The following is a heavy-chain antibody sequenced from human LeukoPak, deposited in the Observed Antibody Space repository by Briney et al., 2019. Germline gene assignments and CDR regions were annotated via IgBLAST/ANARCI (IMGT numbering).Heavy chain of an antibody. V-gene: IGHV1-46*01. J-gene: IGHJ4*02. CDR1: GGTFSSYA. CDR3: ARQQGLQNLNFDY. Sequence: ASVKVSCKASGGTFSSYAISWVRQAPGQGLEWMGIINPIGGTTDYAQKFQGRVTMTRDTSTSTVYMELSSLRSEDTAVYYCARQQGLQNLNFDYWGQGTLVTVSS. D-gene: IGHD4-11*01. CDR2: INPIGGTT.